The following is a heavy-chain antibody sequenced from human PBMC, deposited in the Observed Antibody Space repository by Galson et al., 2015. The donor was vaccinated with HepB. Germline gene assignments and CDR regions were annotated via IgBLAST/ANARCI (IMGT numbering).Heavy chain of an antibody. CDR2: IIPIFGTA. J-gene: IGHJ4*02. D-gene: IGHD3-22*01. Sequence: SVKVSCKASGGTFSSYAISWVRQAPGQGLEWMGGIIPIFGTANYAQKFQGRVTITADESTSTAYMELSRLRSDDTAVYYCARGGDYYDSSGYDYWGQGTLVTVSS. V-gene: IGHV1-69*13. CDR3: ARGGDYYDSSGYDY. CDR1: GGTFSSYA.